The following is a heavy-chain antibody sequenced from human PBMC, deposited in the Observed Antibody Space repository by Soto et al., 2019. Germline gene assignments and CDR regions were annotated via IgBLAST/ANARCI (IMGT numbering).Heavy chain of an antibody. Sequence: SATLSLTCAVSGGSISSGGYSWSWIRQPPGKGLEWIGYIYHSGSTYYNPSLKSRVTISVDRSKNQFSLKLSSVTAADTAVYYCARETKENYTFDYWGQGTPVTVSS. V-gene: IGHV4-30-2*01. CDR1: GGSISSGGYS. CDR3: ARETKENYTFDY. D-gene: IGHD3-3*01. J-gene: IGHJ4*02. CDR2: IYHSGST.